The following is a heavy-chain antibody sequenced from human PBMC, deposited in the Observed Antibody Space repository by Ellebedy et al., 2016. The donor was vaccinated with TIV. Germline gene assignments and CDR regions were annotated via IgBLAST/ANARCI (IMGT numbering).Heavy chain of an antibody. Sequence: GESLKISCTASGLTFRTYWMHWVCQAPGKGLVWVSGINSDGSSTSYADSVKGRFTISRDKAKDTLYLQMNSLRVEDTAVYYCASVSGPVVPAANKNWGQGSQVTVSS. CDR1: GLTFRTYW. CDR3: ASVSGPVVPAANKN. J-gene: IGHJ4*02. CDR2: INSDGSST. V-gene: IGHV3-74*01. D-gene: IGHD2-2*01.